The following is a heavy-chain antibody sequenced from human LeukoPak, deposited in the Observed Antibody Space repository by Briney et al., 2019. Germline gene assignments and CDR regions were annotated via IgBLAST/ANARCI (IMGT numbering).Heavy chain of an antibody. CDR3: ARPIRRGYSYFHRGIDAFDI. D-gene: IGHD5-18*01. V-gene: IGHV3-7*03. CDR2: IKQDGSEK. J-gene: IGHJ3*02. Sequence: PGGSLRLSCAAPGFTFSSYWMSWVRQAPGKGLEWVANIKQDGSEKYYVDSVKGRFTISRDNAKNSLYLQMNSLRAEDTAVYYCARPIRRGYSYFHRGIDAFDIWGQGTMVTVSS. CDR1: GFTFSSYW.